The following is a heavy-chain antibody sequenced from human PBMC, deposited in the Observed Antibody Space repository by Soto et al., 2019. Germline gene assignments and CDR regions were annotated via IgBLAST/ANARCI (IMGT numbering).Heavy chain of an antibody. Sequence: PGGSLRLSCAASGFTFSDYYMSWIRQAPGKGLEWVSYISSSSSYTNYADSVKGRFTISRDNAKNSLYLHKHSLRAEDTAGYYFARVSITMVRGGRLHWCGRWGQGTLFTVSS. CDR2: ISSSSSYT. V-gene: IGHV3-11*05. CDR1: GFTFSDYY. J-gene: IGHJ5*02. D-gene: IGHD3-10*01. CDR3: ARVSITMVRGGRLHWCGR.